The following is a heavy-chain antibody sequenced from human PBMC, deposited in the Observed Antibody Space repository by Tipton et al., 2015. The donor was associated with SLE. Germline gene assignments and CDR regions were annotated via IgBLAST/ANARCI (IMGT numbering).Heavy chain of an antibody. CDR1: GYTFTSYG. V-gene: IGHV1-18*01. Sequence: QLVQSGAEVKKPGASVKVSCKASGYTFTSYGISWVRQAPGQGLEWMGWISAYNGNTNYAQKLQGRVTMTTDTSTSTAYMELRSPRSDDTAVYYCARGGGNDCSSTSCYPYYYYMDVWGKGTTVTVSS. D-gene: IGHD2-2*01. CDR3: ARGGGNDCSSTSCYPYYYYMDV. CDR2: ISAYNGNT. J-gene: IGHJ6*03.